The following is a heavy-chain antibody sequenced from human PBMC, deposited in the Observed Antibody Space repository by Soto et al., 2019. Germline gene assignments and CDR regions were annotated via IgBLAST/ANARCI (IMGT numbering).Heavy chain of an antibody. Sequence: SETLSLTCTVSGGSISSSSYYWGWIRQPPGKGLEWIGSIYYSGSTYYNPSLKSRVTISVDTSKNQFSLKLSSVTAADTAVYYCASLNDYSNYGFDYWGQGTLVTVSS. CDR2: IYYSGST. J-gene: IGHJ4*02. V-gene: IGHV4-39*01. CDR3: ASLNDYSNYGFDY. CDR1: GGSISSSSYY. D-gene: IGHD4-4*01.